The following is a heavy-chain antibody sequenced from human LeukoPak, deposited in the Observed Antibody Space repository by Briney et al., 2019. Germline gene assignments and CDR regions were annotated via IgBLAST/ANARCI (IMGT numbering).Heavy chain of an antibody. Sequence: GGSLRPSCTASGFTFSSHPMHWVRQAPGKGLEWVAVISYDGSDSYFADSVQGRISISRDNSKKTVYLQMNSLRAEDTAIYYCARESANGYYCDYSGQGTLVTASS. CDR3: ARESANGYYCDY. CDR2: ISYDGSDS. J-gene: IGHJ4*02. D-gene: IGHD2-2*03. CDR1: GFTFSSHP. V-gene: IGHV3-30*04.